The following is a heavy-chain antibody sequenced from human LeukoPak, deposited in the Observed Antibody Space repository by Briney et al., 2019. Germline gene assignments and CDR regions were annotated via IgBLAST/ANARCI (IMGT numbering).Heavy chain of an antibody. CDR2: IYYSGST. D-gene: IGHD3-22*01. J-gene: IGHJ4*02. CDR1: GGSISSSSYY. V-gene: IGHV4-39*07. Sequence: SETLSLTCTVSGGSISSSSYYWGWIRQPPGKGLEWIGSIYYSGSTYYNPSLKSRVTISVDTSKNQFSLKLSSVTAADTAVYYCARPRSYDSSGLNWGQGTLVTVSS. CDR3: ARPRSYDSSGLN.